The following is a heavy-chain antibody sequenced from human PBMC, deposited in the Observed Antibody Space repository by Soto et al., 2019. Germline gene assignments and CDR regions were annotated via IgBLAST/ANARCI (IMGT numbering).Heavy chain of an antibody. CDR2: ISSSSSYI. V-gene: IGHV3-21*01. J-gene: IGHJ3*02. CDR1: GFTFSSYA. D-gene: IGHD1-26*01. Sequence: GGSLRLSCAASGFTFSSYAMSWVRQAPGKGLEWVSSISSSSSYIYYADSVKGRFTISRDNAKNSLYLQMNSLRAEDTAVYYCARVIVGATTFAFDIWGQGTMVTVSS. CDR3: ARVIVGATTFAFDI.